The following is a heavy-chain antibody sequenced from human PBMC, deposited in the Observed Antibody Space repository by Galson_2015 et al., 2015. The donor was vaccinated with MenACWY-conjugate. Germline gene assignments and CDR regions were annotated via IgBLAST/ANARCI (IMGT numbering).Heavy chain of an antibody. D-gene: IGHD6-19*01. Sequence: CAISGDSVSSSSVAWNWIRQSPSRGLEWLGRTYYRSKWYNDYAVSVKSRITINPDTSKNQFSLHLNSVTPEDMAVYYCTRDRNTLGWYDYWGQGTLVTVS. CDR3: TRDRNTLGWYDY. CDR1: GDSVSSSSVA. CDR2: TYYRSKWYN. V-gene: IGHV6-1*01. J-gene: IGHJ4*02.